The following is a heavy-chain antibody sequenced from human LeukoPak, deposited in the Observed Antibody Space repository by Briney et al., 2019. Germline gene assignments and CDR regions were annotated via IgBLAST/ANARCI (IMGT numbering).Heavy chain of an antibody. V-gene: IGHV3-74*01. CDR1: GFTFSIYW. D-gene: IGHD4-17*01. J-gene: IGHJ4*02. CDR2: INSDGSST. CDR3: AKDSTDYGDYFDY. Sequence: GGSLRLSCAASGFTFSIYWMHWVRQAPGKGLVWVSRINSDGSSTSYADSVKGRFTISRANSKNTLYLQMNSLRAEDTAVYYCAKDSTDYGDYFDYWGQGTLVTVSS.